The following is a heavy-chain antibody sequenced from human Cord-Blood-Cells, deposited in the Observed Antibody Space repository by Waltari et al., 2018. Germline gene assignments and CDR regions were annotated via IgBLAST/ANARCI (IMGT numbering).Heavy chain of an antibody. CDR3: ALGRGYDDAFDI. CDR1: GYTLPELS. V-gene: IGHV1-24*01. Sequence: QVQLVQSGAEVKKPGASVKVSCKVSGYTLPELSMHRARQAPGKGLEWMGGFDPEDGETIYEQKFQGRVTMTEDTSTDTAYMELSSLRSEDTAVYYCALGRGYDDAFDIWGQGTMVTVSS. CDR2: FDPEDGET. J-gene: IGHJ3*02. D-gene: IGHD5-12*01.